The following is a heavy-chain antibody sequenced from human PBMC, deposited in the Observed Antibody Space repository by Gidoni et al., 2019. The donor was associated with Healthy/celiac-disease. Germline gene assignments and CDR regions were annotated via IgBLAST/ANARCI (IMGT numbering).Heavy chain of an antibody. CDR3: AREGILYGDYGMDV. Sequence: EVQLVESGGGLVQPGGSLRLSCAASGFTFSSYEMNWVRQAPGKGLEWVSYISSSGSTIYYADSVKGRFTISRDNAKNSLYLQMNSLRAEDTAVYYCAREGILYGDYGMDVWGQGTTVTVSS. D-gene: IGHD2-8*01. CDR2: ISSSGSTI. CDR1: GFTFSSYE. V-gene: IGHV3-48*03. J-gene: IGHJ6*02.